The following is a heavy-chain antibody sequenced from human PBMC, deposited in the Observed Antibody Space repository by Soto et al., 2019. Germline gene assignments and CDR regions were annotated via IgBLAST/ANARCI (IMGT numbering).Heavy chain of an antibody. Sequence: GGSLRLSCAASGFTFSSYWMSWVRQAPGKGLEWVANIKQDGSEKYYVDSVKGRFTISRDNAKNSLYLQMNSLRAEDTAVYYCARDYGDPNYYYYGMDVWGQGTTVTVSS. CDR2: IKQDGSEK. J-gene: IGHJ6*02. V-gene: IGHV3-7*04. CDR1: GFTFSSYW. CDR3: ARDYGDPNYYYYGMDV. D-gene: IGHD4-17*01.